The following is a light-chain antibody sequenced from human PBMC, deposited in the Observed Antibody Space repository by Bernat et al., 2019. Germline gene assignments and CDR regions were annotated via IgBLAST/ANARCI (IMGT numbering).Light chain of an antibody. Sequence: QSALTQPPSASGSPGQSVTIPCTGTSNDVGGYNYVSWLQQHPGKAPKLIIYEVTKRPSGVPDRCSGSKSGNTASLTVSGLQAEDEADYYCRSYAGSDSWICGGGTKLTVL. CDR1: SNDVGGYNY. V-gene: IGLV2-8*01. CDR2: EVT. J-gene: IGLJ2*01. CDR3: RSYAGSDSWI.